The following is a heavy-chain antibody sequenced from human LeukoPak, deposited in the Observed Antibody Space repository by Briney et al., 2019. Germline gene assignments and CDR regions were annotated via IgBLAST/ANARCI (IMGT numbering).Heavy chain of an antibody. D-gene: IGHD4-17*01. CDR3: ANLDYGDYGFVDY. V-gene: IGHV3-23*01. Sequence: SGGSLRLSCAASGFTFSDYAMSWVRKAPGAGLEWVSSISDNAGAIHYADSVKGRLTISRDNSKNTLYLQMSSLRAEDTAVYYCANLDYGDYGFVDYWGQGTLVTVSS. CDR1: GFTFSDYA. J-gene: IGHJ4*02. CDR2: ISDNAGAI.